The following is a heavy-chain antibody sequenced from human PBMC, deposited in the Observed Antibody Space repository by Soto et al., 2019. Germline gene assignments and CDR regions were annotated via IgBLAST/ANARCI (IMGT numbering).Heavy chain of an antibody. Sequence: ASVKVSCKAPGYTFTGYYMHWVRQAPGQGLEWMGWINPNSGGTNYAQKFQGWVTMTRDTSISTAYMELSRLRSDDTAVYYCARDRRYCSSTSCPYYYGMDVWGQGTTVTVSS. CDR3: ARDRRYCSSTSCPYYYGMDV. CDR2: INPNSGGT. D-gene: IGHD2-2*01. J-gene: IGHJ6*02. CDR1: GYTFTGYY. V-gene: IGHV1-2*04.